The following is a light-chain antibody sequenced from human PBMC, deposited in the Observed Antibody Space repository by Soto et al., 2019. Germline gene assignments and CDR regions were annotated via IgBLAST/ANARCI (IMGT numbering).Light chain of an antibody. CDR1: QSISSN. J-gene: IGKJ5*01. CDR3: QQFGSSVT. Sequence: EILMTQSQDTLSVSLGERATLSCRASQSISSNLAWYQQKPGQAPRLLIYGATTRATGVPARFSGGRSGTEFTLTISSLQSEDFAVYYCQQFGSSVTFGQGTRLDIK. CDR2: GAT. V-gene: IGKV3-15*01.